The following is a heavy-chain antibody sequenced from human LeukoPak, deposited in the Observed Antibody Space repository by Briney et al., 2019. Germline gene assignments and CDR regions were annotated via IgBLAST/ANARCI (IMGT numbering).Heavy chain of an antibody. CDR2: IYCSGST. V-gene: IGHV4-39*01. Sequence: PSETLSLTCTVSGGSISSSGYYWAWIRQPPGRGLEWIGCIYCSGSTYYNPSLMSRVTISVDTSKSQFSLKLSSVTAADTAVYYCARLGGSGDTFDIWGQGTMVTVSS. D-gene: IGHD3-10*01. CDR3: ARLGGSGDTFDI. J-gene: IGHJ3*02. CDR1: GGSISSSGYY.